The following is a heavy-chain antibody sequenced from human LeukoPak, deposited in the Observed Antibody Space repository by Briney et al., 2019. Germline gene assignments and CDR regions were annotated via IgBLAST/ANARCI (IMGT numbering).Heavy chain of an antibody. J-gene: IGHJ5*02. CDR1: GYTFTGYY. CDR2: INPNSGGT. D-gene: IGHD3-9*01. Sequence: GASVKVSCKASGYTFTGYYIHWARQAPGQGLEWMGWINPNSGGTNYAQKFQGRVTMTRDTSISTAYMELSRLRSDDTAVYYCARELDEGYDILTGVFDPWGQGTLVTVSS. CDR3: ARELDEGYDILTGVFDP. V-gene: IGHV1-2*02.